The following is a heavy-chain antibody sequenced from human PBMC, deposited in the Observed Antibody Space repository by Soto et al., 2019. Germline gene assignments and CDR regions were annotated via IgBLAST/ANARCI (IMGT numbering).Heavy chain of an antibody. Sequence: QVPLQESGPGLVKPSQTLSLTCTVSGGSISSGGYYWSWIRQHPGKGLEWLGYIYYSGSTYYNPFLKSRVTISVDTSRNQVSLKLSSVTAANTAVDYCAREVRWLQYGYFDYWVQGTQVSVSS. D-gene: IGHD5-12*01. CDR1: GGSISSGGYY. J-gene: IGHJ4*02. CDR2: IYYSGST. V-gene: IGHV4-31*03. CDR3: AREVRWLQYGYFDY.